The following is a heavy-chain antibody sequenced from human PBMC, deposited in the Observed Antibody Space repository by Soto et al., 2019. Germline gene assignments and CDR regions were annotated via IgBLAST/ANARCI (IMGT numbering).Heavy chain of an antibody. D-gene: IGHD2-2*01. CDR1: GFTFSSYW. CDR3: GDGYGVVVPAALIR. V-gene: IGHV3-7*01. Sequence: GGSLRLSCAASGFTFSSYWMSWVRQAPGKGLEWVANIKQDGSEKYYVDSVKGRFTISRDNAKNSLYLQMNSLRAEDTAVDYCGDGYGVVVPAALIRWGQGTLVTVSS. J-gene: IGHJ4*02. CDR2: IKQDGSEK.